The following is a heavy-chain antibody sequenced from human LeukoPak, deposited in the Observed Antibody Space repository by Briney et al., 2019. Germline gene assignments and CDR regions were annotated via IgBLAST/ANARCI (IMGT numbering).Heavy chain of an antibody. J-gene: IGHJ3*02. Sequence: ASVKVSCKASGYTFTSYGISWVRQAPGQGLEWMGGIIPIFGTANYAQKFQGRVTITTDESTSTAYMELSSLRSEDTAVYYCARGGGSSSLILTGYLIPPDDAFDIWGQGTMVTVSS. CDR2: IIPIFGTA. D-gene: IGHD3-9*01. CDR3: ARGGGSSSLILTGYLIPPDDAFDI. CDR1: GYTFTSYG. V-gene: IGHV1-69*05.